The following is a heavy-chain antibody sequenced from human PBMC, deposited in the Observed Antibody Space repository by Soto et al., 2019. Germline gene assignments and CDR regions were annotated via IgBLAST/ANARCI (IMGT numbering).Heavy chain of an antibody. CDR1: GFSFVNYA. Sequence: GGSLRLSCAASGFSFVNYAMNWVRQAPGKGLEWVSGLSGSGTSTYYADSVKGRFTISRDNSRDTLFLQMNGLTADDTAVYYCAKATTNGGWFNPFDSWGQGALVTVSS. D-gene: IGHD6-19*01. CDR2: LSGSGTST. V-gene: IGHV3-23*01. CDR3: AKATTNGGWFNPFDS. J-gene: IGHJ4*02.